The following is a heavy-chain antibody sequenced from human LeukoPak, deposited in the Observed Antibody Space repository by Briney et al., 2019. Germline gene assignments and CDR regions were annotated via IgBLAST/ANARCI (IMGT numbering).Heavy chain of an antibody. CDR3: ARGHYGLDP. CDR2: MFYNGDI. J-gene: IGHJ5*02. V-gene: IGHV4-59*08. Sequence: SETLSLTCTVFGGSISGYYWSWIRQPPGKGLEWIAYMFYNGDINYNPSLQSRVAISVDTSKNHFSLKLRFVTAADTAMYYCARGHYGLDPWGQGTLVTVSS. CDR1: GGSISGYY. D-gene: IGHD3-16*01.